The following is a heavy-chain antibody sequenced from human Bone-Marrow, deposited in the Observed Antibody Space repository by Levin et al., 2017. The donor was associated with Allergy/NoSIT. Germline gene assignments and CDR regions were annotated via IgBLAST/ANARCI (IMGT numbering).Heavy chain of an antibody. CDR3: AKVRALYDDYDAVDY. CDR1: GFTFSNFG. Sequence: GESLKISCAASGFTFSNFGMHWVRQAPGKGLEWVAVISFDGINKYYADSVKGRFTISRDNSKNTLYLQMNSLKTEDTAVFYCAKVRALYDDYDAVDYWGQGTLVTVSS. CDR2: ISFDGINK. V-gene: IGHV3-30*18. J-gene: IGHJ4*02. D-gene: IGHD4-17*01.